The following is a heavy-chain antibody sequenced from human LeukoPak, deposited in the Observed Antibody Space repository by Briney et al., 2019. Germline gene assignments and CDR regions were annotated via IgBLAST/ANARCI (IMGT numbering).Heavy chain of an antibody. V-gene: IGHV4-39*01. CDR2: IYYSGST. D-gene: IGHD6-13*01. CDR1: GGSISSRSYC. Sequence: IPSETLSLTCTVSGGSISSRSYCWGWLRQPPGKGLEWIGSIYYSGSTYYNPPLKSRFTIAVDTSKNQFSLKLSSVTAADTAVYYCAGGIAAAGTGWFDPWGQGTLVTVSS. CDR3: AGGIAAAGTGWFDP. J-gene: IGHJ5*02.